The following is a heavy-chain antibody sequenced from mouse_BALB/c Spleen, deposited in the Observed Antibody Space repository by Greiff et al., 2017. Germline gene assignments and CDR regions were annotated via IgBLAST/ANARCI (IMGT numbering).Heavy chain of an antibody. CDR3: TRDGNYGNAMDY. D-gene: IGHD2-1*01. Sequence: LQQPGSELVRPGASVKLSCKASGYTFTSYWMHWVKQRHGQGLEWIGNIYPGSGSTNYDEKFKSKGTLTVDTSSSTAYMHLSSLTSEDSAVYYCTRDGNYGNAMDYWGQGTSVTVSS. J-gene: IGHJ4*01. CDR2: IYPGSGST. V-gene: IGHV1S22*01. CDR1: GYTFTSYW.